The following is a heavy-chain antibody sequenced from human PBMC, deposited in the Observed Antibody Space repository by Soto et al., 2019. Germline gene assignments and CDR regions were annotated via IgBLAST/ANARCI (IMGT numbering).Heavy chain of an antibody. J-gene: IGHJ4*02. D-gene: IGHD3-10*01. V-gene: IGHV4-34*09. CDR2: IYYSGST. CDR1: GGSFSGYY. Sequence: SETLSLTCAVYGGSFSGYYWSWIRQPPGKGLEWIGYIYYSGSTYYNPSLKSRVTISVDTSKNQFSLKLSSVTAADTAVYYCARLTSGPVYFDYWGQGTLVTVS. CDR3: ARLTSGPVYFDY.